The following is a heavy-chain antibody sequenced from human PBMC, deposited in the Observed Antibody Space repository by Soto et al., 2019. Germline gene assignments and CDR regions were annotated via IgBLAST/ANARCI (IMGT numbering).Heavy chain of an antibody. D-gene: IGHD2-2*01. J-gene: IGHJ6*02. CDR3: ARDILTTCSSTSCYDSPGDYYYYGMDV. V-gene: IGHV1-18*01. Sequence: ASVKVSCKASGYTFTSYGISWVRQAPGQGLEWMGWISAYNGNTNYAQKLQGRVTMTTDTSTSTAYMELRSLRSDDTVVYYCARDILTTCSSTSCYDSPGDYYYYGMDVWGQGTTVTVSS. CDR1: GYTFTSYG. CDR2: ISAYNGNT.